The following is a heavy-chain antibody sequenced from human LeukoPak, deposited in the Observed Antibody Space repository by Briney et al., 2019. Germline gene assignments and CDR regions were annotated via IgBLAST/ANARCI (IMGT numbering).Heavy chain of an antibody. J-gene: IGHJ4*02. CDR2: ISSNGVSV. V-gene: IGHV3-64*01. CDR3: ARSSIAARRFDRVDY. Sequence: GGSLRLSCAASGFTFSNYAIHWVRQAPGKGLESVSVISSNGVSVYHANSVKGRFTISRDNSKNTVYLQMGSLRPEDMAVYYCARSSIAARRFDRVDYWGQGTLVTVSS. D-gene: IGHD6-6*01. CDR1: GFTFSNYA.